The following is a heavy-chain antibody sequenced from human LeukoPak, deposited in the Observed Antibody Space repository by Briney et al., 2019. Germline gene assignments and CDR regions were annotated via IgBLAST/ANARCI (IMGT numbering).Heavy chain of an antibody. CDR3: ARPLNDAFDI. Sequence: SETLSLTCTISGGSITSYYWSWIRQPPGKGLECIGSIYYSGNSNYNPSLKSRVTMSVDTSKSQFSLKLTSVTAADTAVYYCARPLNDAFDIWGQGTMVTVSS. CDR2: IYYSGNS. V-gene: IGHV4-59*08. J-gene: IGHJ3*02. CDR1: GGSITSYY.